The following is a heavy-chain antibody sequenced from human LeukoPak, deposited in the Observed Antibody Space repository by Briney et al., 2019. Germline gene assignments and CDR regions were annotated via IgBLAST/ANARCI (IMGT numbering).Heavy chain of an antibody. CDR1: GYTFTGYY. J-gene: IGHJ5*02. Sequence: PSVKVSCTASGYTFTGYYMHWVRQPPGQGLEWMGWINPNSGGTNYAQKCQGRVTMTRGTSISTAYMELSRLRSEDTAVYYRARDRRSSWANWFDPWGQGTLVTVS. V-gene: IGHV1-2*02. D-gene: IGHD6-13*01. CDR3: ARDRRSSWANWFDP. CDR2: INPNSGGT.